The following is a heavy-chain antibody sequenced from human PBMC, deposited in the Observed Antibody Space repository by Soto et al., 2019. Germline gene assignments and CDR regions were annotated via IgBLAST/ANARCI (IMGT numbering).Heavy chain of an antibody. CDR2: IIPTFGTA. J-gene: IGHJ3*02. CDR1: GGTFSSYA. V-gene: IGHV1-69*13. Sequence: GASVKVSCKASGGTFSSYAISWVRQAPGQGLEWMGGIIPTFGTANYAQKFQGRVTITADESTSTAYMELSSLRSEDTAVYYCARGSCADDAFDIWGQGTMVTVSS. D-gene: IGHD6-19*01. CDR3: ARGSCADDAFDI.